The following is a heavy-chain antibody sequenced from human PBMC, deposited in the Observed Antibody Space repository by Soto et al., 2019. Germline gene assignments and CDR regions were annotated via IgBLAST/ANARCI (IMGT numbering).Heavy chain of an antibody. CDR3: ARVRCGDAFDY. CDR1: GYRFPSFG. J-gene: IGHJ4*02. Sequence: QVQLVQSGPEVKKPGASVKVSCEVSGYRFPSFGINWVRQAPGQGLEGVGWVNPDNHNTNYAQNLQNRVSLTTDTSTNTAFLELRDLTSDDTAVYYCARVRCGDAFDYWGQGTLVTVSS. D-gene: IGHD4-17*01. V-gene: IGHV1-18*01. CDR2: VNPDNHNT.